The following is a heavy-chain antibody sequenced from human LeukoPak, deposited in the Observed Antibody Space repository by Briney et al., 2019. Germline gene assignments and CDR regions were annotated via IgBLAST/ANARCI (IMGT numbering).Heavy chain of an antibody. CDR3: TKDRYCPSTNCPVDY. V-gene: IGHV3-23*01. Sequence: GGSLRLSCAASGFTFNSYAMSWVRQGPGKGLEWVSGISGSGGSTYYADSMKGRFTISRDNARNFLYLQMNSLRLEDTAMYYCTKDRYCPSTNCPVDYWGQGTLVTVSS. J-gene: IGHJ4*02. CDR2: ISGSGGST. D-gene: IGHD2-2*01. CDR1: GFTFNSYA.